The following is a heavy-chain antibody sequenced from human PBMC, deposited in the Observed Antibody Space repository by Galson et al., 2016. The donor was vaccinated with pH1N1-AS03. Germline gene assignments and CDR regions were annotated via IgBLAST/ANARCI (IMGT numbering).Heavy chain of an antibody. V-gene: IGHV4-31*03. Sequence: TLSLTCSVSGGSISSGGNYWTWIRQHPGKGLEWIGYIYDSGRSYYNPSLKSRLTISVDTSKKQFSLKLRSVTAADTAVYYCARGGVIVPTNLDAFDLWGQGTMSPSHQ. J-gene: IGHJ3*01. CDR3: ARGGVIVPTNLDAFDL. CDR1: GGSISSGGNY. CDR2: IYDSGRS. D-gene: IGHD5-12*01.